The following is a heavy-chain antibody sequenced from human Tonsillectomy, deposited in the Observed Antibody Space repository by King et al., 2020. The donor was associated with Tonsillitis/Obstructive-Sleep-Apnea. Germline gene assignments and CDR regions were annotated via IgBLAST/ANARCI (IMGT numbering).Heavy chain of an antibody. CDR3: TRDASGSSFDY. Sequence: VQLVESGGGLVQPGRSLRLSCTVSGFTFGDYAMNWVRQAPGKGLEWVGFIRGKAYGGTTEYAASVKGRFTISRDDSKNIAYLQMNSLKSEDTAVYYCTRDASGSSFDYWGQGTLVTVSS. CDR2: IRGKAYGGTT. J-gene: IGHJ4*02. CDR1: GFTFGDYA. V-gene: IGHV3-49*04. D-gene: IGHD1-26*01.